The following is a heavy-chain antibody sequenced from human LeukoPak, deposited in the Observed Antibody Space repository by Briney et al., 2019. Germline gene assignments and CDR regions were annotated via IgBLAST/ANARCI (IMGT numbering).Heavy chain of an antibody. J-gene: IGHJ4*02. V-gene: IGHV4-30-4*08. Sequence: SQTLSLTCTVSGGSISSGGYYWSWIRQHPGKGLEWIGYIYYSGSTYYNPSLKSRVTISVDTSKNQFSLKLSSVTAADTAVYYCVGMRYHGSGSQGPVDYWGQGTLVTVSS. CDR2: IYYSGST. CDR1: GGSISSGGYY. D-gene: IGHD3-10*01. CDR3: VGMRYHGSGSQGPVDY.